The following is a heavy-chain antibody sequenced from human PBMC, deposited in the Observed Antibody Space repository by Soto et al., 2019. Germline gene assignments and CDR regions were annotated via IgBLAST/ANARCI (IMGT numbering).Heavy chain of an antibody. J-gene: IGHJ4*02. Sequence: QVQLQESGPGLVKPSQTLSLPCTVSGGSISSGGYYWSWIRQHPGKGLEWIGYIYYSGNTYYNPSLKSRVTVSVDTSKNQFSLKLSSVTAADTAVYYCARWVIAAAGNFDYWGQGTLVTVSS. D-gene: IGHD6-13*01. CDR3: ARWVIAAAGNFDY. CDR1: GGSISSGGYY. V-gene: IGHV4-31*03. CDR2: IYYSGNT.